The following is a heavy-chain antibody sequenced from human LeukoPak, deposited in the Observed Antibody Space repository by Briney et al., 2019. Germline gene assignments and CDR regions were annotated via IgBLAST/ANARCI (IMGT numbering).Heavy chain of an antibody. J-gene: IGHJ3*02. Sequence: GASVKVSCKGSGYTFTSYGISWVRQAPGQGLEWMGWISAYNGNTNYAQKLQGRVTMTTDTSTSTAYMELRSLRSDGTAVYYCARDLGPWEYTAMVRENAFDIWGQGTMVTVSS. CDR1: GYTFTSYG. V-gene: IGHV1-18*01. D-gene: IGHD5-18*01. CDR3: ARDLGPWEYTAMVRENAFDI. CDR2: ISAYNGNT.